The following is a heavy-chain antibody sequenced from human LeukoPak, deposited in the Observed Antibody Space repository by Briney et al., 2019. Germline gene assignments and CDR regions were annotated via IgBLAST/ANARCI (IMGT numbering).Heavy chain of an antibody. V-gene: IGHV3-23*01. J-gene: IGHJ5*02. CDR1: GFTFSTCA. CDR2: VSGNSDSM. D-gene: IGHD5-12*01. CDR3: AKTNRVATRAYES. Sequence: GGSLRLSCAASGFTFSTCAMAWVRQAPGKGLEWVSAVSGNSDSMHYADSVKGRFTISRDNSRNTLFLQMNTLRGDDTAMYYCAKTNRVATRAYESWRQGTLVTVST.